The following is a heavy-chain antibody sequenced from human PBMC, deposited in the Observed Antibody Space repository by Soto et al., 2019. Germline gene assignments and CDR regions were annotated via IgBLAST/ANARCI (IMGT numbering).Heavy chain of an antibody. J-gene: IGHJ4*02. Sequence: EVQLVESGGGLVKPGGSLRLSCAASGFTFSSYSMNWVRQAPGKGLEWVSSISSSSSYIYYADSVKGLFTISRDNAKNSLYLQMNSLRAEDTAVYYCARDRQDWNYVRDYWGQGTLVTVSS. CDR3: ARDRQDWNYVRDY. CDR2: ISSSSSYI. V-gene: IGHV3-21*01. CDR1: GFTFSSYS. D-gene: IGHD1-7*01.